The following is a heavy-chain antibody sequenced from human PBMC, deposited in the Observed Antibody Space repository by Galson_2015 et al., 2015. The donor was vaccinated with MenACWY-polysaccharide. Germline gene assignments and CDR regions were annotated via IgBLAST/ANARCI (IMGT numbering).Heavy chain of an antibody. CDR2: MSYSGRA. CDR3: AREPTYSGSFGWFDP. D-gene: IGHD1-26*01. Sequence: LSLTCTVSGGSVRSDSYYWGWLRQPPGGGLEWIGYMSYSGRANSNPSLKSRVTISLDTSKNQFSLRLTSVTAADTAIYYCAREPTYSGSFGWFDPWGHGTLVTVSS. CDR1: GGSVRSDSYY. J-gene: IGHJ5*02. V-gene: IGHV4-61*01.